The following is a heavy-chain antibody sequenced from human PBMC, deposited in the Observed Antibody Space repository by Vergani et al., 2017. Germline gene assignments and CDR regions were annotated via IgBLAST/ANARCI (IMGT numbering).Heavy chain of an antibody. Sequence: EVQLLESGGGLVQPGGSLRLSCAASGFTFSSYAMSWVRQAPGKGLEWVSAISGSGGSTYYADSVKGRFTISRDNSKNTLYLQMNSLRAEDTAVYYCARNRYCGGDCYSPGLDYWGQGTLVTVSS. CDR3: ARNRYCGGDCYSPGLDY. CDR2: ISGSGGST. J-gene: IGHJ4*02. V-gene: IGHV3-23*01. CDR1: GFTFSSYA. D-gene: IGHD2-21*01.